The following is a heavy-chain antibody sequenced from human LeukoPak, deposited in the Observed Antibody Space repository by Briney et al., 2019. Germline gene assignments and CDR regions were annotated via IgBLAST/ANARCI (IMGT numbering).Heavy chain of an antibody. J-gene: IGHJ5*02. V-gene: IGHV1-18*01. CDR1: VYTFTTYG. D-gene: IGHD6-6*01. CDR3: ARDLIAVRPGWFDP. CDR2: ISTYNGNT. Sequence: GASVKVSCKASVYTFTTYGISWVRQAPGQGLEGMGWISTYNGNTNYAQQFQGRVTMTTDTSMSTTYMELRSLRSDDTAVYYCARDLIAVRPGWFDPWGQGSLVTVSS.